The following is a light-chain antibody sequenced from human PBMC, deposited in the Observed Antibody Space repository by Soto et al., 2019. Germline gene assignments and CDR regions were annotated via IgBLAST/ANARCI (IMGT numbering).Light chain of an antibody. CDR1: QSVSSSY. J-gene: IGKJ4*01. Sequence: EIVLTQSPGTLSLSPGERATLSCRASQSVSSSYLAWYQQKPGQAPRLLIYGASSRATGIPDRFSGSGSGTDFTLTISRLEPEYFAVYYCQQYGSSSPLLTFCGGTMVDVK. V-gene: IGKV3-20*01. CDR2: GAS. CDR3: QQYGSSSPLLT.